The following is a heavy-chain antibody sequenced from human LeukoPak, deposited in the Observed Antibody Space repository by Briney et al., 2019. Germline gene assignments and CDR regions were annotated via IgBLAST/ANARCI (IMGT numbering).Heavy chain of an antibody. D-gene: IGHD6-13*01. J-gene: IGHJ4*02. V-gene: IGHV3-15*01. CDR1: GFTSINAW. Sequence: GGSLRLSCAASGFTSINAWMSWVRQPPGKGLEWVGRIKSKTDGGTTDYAAPVKGRFSISRDDSKDTLYLQMNSLKNEDTAVYYCAKIHTSGIAAADRNGYYFDYWGQGTLVTVSS. CDR2: IKSKTDGGTT. CDR3: AKIHTSGIAAADRNGYYFDY.